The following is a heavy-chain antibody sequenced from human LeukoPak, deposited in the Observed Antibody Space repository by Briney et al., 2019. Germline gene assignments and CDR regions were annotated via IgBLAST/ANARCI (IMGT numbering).Heavy chain of an antibody. CDR3: ARGGSGWKNWFDP. D-gene: IGHD6-19*01. Sequence: ASVKVSCKASGYTFTSSYMHWVRQAPGQGLEWMGIISPSGGSTSYAQKFQGRVTMTRDTSISTAYMELSRLRSDDTAVYYCARGGSGWKNWFDPWGQGTLVTVSS. J-gene: IGHJ5*02. CDR1: GYTFTSSY. V-gene: IGHV1-46*01. CDR2: ISPSGGST.